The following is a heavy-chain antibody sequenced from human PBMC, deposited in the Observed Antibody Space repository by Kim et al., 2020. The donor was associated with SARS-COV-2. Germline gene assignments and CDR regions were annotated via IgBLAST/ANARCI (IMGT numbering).Heavy chain of an antibody. CDR2: ISWDGNNK. CDR1: GFTFTVG. D-gene: IGHD1-7*01. CDR3: AGDAVGGGELIFSWTFDL. V-gene: IGHV3-30*03. Sequence: GGSLRLSCAASGFTFTVGMHWVRQGPGRGLEWLTAISWDGNNKYYADSVKGRFTISRDNSKESLYLQMNSLRVEDTGIYYCAGDAVGGGELIFSWTFDLWGRGTLVTVSS. J-gene: IGHJ2*01.